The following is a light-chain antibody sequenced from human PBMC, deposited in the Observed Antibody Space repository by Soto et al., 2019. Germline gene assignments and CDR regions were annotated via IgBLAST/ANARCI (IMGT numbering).Light chain of an antibody. CDR3: NSYTTSSTCV. Sequence: QSVLTQPASVSGSPGQSITISCTGTSSDVGGYNYVSWYQQHPGKAPKLMIYEVNNRLSGVSNRFSGSKSGNTASLTISGLEAEDEADYYCNSYTTSSTCVFGTGTKVTVL. CDR2: EVN. J-gene: IGLJ1*01. CDR1: SSDVGGYNY. V-gene: IGLV2-14*01.